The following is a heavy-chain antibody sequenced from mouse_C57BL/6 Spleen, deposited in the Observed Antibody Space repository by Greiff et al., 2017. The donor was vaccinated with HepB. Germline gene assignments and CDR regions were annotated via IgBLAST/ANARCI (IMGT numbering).Heavy chain of an antibody. J-gene: IGHJ1*03. D-gene: IGHD1-1*01. CDR2: IDPSDSYT. V-gene: IGHV1-69*01. CDR1: GYTFTSYW. Sequence: QVQLKHPGAELVMPGASVKLSCKASGYTFTSYWMHWVKQRPGQGLEWIGEIDPSDSYTNYNQKFKGKSTLTVDKSSSTAYMQLSSLTSEDSAVYYCAFYYGSSYRYFDVWGTGTTVTVSS. CDR3: AFYYGSSYRYFDV.